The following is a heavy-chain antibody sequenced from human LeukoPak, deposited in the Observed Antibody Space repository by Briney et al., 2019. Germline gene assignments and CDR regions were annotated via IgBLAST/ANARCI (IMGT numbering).Heavy chain of an antibody. D-gene: IGHD2-2*01. V-gene: IGHV3-23*01. CDR1: GFTFYDYA. Sequence: GSLRLSCAASGFTFYDYAMSWVRQASGKGLEWVSSISGSGEDAYYAESVKGRFTISRDSSTNTLHLQMNSLRVEDTAVYFCAIFPIVEVPGAKQNLDHGGQGALVTVSS. CDR3: AIFPIVEVPGAKQNLDH. J-gene: IGHJ4*02. CDR2: ISGSGEDA.